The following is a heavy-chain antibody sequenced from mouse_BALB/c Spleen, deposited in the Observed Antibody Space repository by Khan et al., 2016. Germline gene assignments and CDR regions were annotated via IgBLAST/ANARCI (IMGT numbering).Heavy chain of an antibody. CDR1: GFSLSTSGMG. J-gene: IGHJ4*01. CDR3: ARMGGNYHYYYAMDY. V-gene: IGHV8-8*01. D-gene: IGHD2-1*01. CDR2: IWRDDDK. Sequence: QVTLKESGPGILQPSQTLSLTCSFSGFSLSTSGMGVGWIRQPSGKGLEWLAHIWRDDDKRYNPALKSRLTISKDTSSNQVFLKIASVDTADTATYYCARMGGNYHYYYAMDYWGQGTSVTVSS.